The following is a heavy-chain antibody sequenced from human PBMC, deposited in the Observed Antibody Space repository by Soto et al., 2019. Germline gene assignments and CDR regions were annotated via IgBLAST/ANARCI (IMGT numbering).Heavy chain of an antibody. V-gene: IGHV4-31*03. Sequence: SETLSLTCTVSGGSISSGGYYWSWIRQDPGKGLEWIGYIYYSGSTYYNPSLKSRVTISVDTSKNQFSLKLSSVTAADTAVYYCARDRGGAKTAGFDPWGQGALVTVSS. J-gene: IGHJ5*02. D-gene: IGHD3-3*01. CDR2: IYYSGST. CDR1: GGSISSGGYY. CDR3: ARDRGGAKTAGFDP.